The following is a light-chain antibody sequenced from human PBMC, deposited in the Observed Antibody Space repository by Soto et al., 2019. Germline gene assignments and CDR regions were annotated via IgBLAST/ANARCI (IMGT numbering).Light chain of an antibody. V-gene: IGLV2-11*01. CDR3: CSYAGSYTYV. J-gene: IGLJ1*01. CDR2: DVS. CDR1: SSDVGGYNY. Sequence: QSVLTQPRSVSGSPGQSVTISCTGTSSDVGGYNYVSWYQQRPGKAPKLMIYDVSKRPSGVPDRFSGSKSGNTASLTISGLQAEDEADYYCCSYAGSYTYVFGTGTKV.